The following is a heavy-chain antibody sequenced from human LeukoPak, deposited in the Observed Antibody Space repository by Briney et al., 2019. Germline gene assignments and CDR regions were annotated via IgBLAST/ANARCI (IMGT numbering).Heavy chain of an antibody. CDR3: ARTLGYSYYYMDV. Sequence: TLSLTCTVSGGSISSDDYYWSWIRQPPGKGLEWIGYIYYSGNTYYNPSLKSRVFILGDTSKNQFSLRLSSVTAADTAVYFCARTLGYSYYYMDVWGKGTTVTVSS. V-gene: IGHV4-30-4*08. J-gene: IGHJ6*03. CDR2: IYYSGNT. CDR1: GGSISSDDYY.